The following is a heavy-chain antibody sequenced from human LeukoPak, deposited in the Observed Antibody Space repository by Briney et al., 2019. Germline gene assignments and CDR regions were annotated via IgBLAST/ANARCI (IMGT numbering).Heavy chain of an antibody. CDR3: ARRVGTTVTTYFDF. D-gene: IGHD4-17*01. Sequence: PSETLSLTCTVSGGSISSYYWSWIRQPAGKGLEWIGRIYTSGSTNYNPSLKSRVTISVDRSKNQFSLRLSSVTAADTAVYFCARRVGTTVTTYFDFWGQGTLVTVSS. CDR2: IYTSGST. J-gene: IGHJ4*02. CDR1: GGSISSYY. V-gene: IGHV4-4*07.